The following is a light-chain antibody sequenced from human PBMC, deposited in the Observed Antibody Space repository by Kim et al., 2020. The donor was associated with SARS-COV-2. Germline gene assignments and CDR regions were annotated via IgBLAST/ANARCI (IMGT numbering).Light chain of an antibody. CDR2: YNS. J-gene: IGLJ2*01. V-gene: IGLV3-21*04. CDR1: NIATKS. Sequence: APGNTASVAGVGDNIATKSVHWYQHQPGQAPVLVIYYNSDRPSGIPERFSGSNSGNTATLTINGVEAGDEADYYCQVWDTSRDQVIFGGGTQLTVL. CDR3: QVWDTSRDQVI.